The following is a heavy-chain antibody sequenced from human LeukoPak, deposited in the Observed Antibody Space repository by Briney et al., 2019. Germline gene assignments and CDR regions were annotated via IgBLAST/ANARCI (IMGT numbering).Heavy chain of an antibody. J-gene: IGHJ6*03. V-gene: IGHV1-69*06. CDR3: ARARRDGYNWWDYYYYYYMDV. CDR2: IMPMFGKT. CDR1: GYTFSSYD. Sequence: GASVKVSCKASGYTFSSYDISWVRQAPGQGLEWMGGIMPMFGKTNYAQKFQGRVTTTADKATSTAYMELSSLRSEDTAVYYCARARRDGYNWWDYYYYYYMDVWGKGTTVTISS. D-gene: IGHD5-24*01.